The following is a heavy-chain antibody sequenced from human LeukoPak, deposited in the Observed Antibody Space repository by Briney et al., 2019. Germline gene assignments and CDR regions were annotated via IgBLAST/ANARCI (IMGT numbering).Heavy chain of an antibody. CDR3: ARERVTTTAFDF. D-gene: IGHD5-12*01. Sequence: GGSLRLSCAASGFTLSTYNTHWVRQAPGKGLEWVSSITSSSTYYADSVKGRFTISRDNAKNSLYLQMNSLRAEDTAVYYCARERVTTTAFDFWGQGTMVTVSS. J-gene: IGHJ3*01. V-gene: IGHV3-21*01. CDR2: ITSSSTY. CDR1: GFTLSTYN.